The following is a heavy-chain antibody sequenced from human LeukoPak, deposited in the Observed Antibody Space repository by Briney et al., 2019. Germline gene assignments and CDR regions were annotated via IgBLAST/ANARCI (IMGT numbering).Heavy chain of an antibody. Sequence: GGSLRLSCAASEFTFGTYAMQWVRQAPGKGLEWVSGISGSGGDTYYADSVKGRFTMSRDNSKNTPYLQMNSLRAEDTAVYFCAKTVSGSHSYQGGDYWGQGTLVTVST. CDR3: AKTVSGSHSYQGGDY. J-gene: IGHJ4*02. D-gene: IGHD3-16*02. CDR1: EFTFGTYA. V-gene: IGHV3-23*01. CDR2: ISGSGGDT.